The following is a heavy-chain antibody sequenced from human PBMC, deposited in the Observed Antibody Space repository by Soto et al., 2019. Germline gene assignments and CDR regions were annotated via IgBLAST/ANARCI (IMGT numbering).Heavy chain of an antibody. V-gene: IGHV1-58*01. J-gene: IGHJ6*02. CDR3: AAWGYYDSSGTYGMDV. D-gene: IGHD3-22*01. CDR1: GFTFTSSA. CDR2: IVVGSGNT. Sequence: SVKVSCKASGFTFTSSAVQWVRQARGQRLEWIGWIVVGSGNTNYAQKFQERVTITRDMSTSTAYMELSSLRSEDTAVYYCAAWGYYDSSGTYGMDVWGQGTTVTVSS.